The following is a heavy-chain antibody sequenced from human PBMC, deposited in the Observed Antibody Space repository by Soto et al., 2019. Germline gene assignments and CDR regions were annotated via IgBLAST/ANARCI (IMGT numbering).Heavy chain of an antibody. D-gene: IGHD3-22*01. CDR2: IYPGDSDT. CDR3: ARPRYYDSSGYNYGMDV. V-gene: IGHV5-51*01. CDR1: GYSFTSYW. J-gene: IGHJ6*02. Sequence: GESLKISCQGSGYSFTSYWIGWVRQMPGKGLEWMGIIYPGDSDTRYSPSFQGQVTISADKSISTAYLQWSSLKASDTAMYYCARPRYYDSSGYNYGMDVWGQGTTVTVSS.